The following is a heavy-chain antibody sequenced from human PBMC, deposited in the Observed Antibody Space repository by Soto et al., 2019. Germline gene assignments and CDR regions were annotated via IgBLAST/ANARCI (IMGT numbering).Heavy chain of an antibody. CDR1: GFTFSSYS. Sequence: EVQLVESGGGLVQPGGSLRLSCAASGFTFSSYSMNWVRQAPGKGLEWVSYISSSSSTIYYADSVKGRFTISRDNAKNSLYLKMNSLRAEDTAVYYCARVGGYYGSGSFPEDYYYMDVWGKGTTVTVSS. V-gene: IGHV3-48*01. D-gene: IGHD3-10*01. CDR2: ISSSSSTI. J-gene: IGHJ6*03. CDR3: ARVGGYYGSGSFPEDYYYMDV.